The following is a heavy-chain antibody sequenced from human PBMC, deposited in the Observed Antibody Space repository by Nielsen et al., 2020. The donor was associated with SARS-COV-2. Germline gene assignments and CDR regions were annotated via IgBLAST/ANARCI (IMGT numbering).Heavy chain of an antibody. D-gene: IGHD2-2*02. V-gene: IGHV3-30*18. Sequence: GGSLRLSCAASGFTFSTYGMHWVRQAPGKGLEWVAVISYDGSKKYYADSVKGRFTISRDTPKNTLYLQMNSLRAEDTAVYYCAKGPIGSPTAIGAFDIWGLGTMVTVSS. CDR1: GFTFSTYG. J-gene: IGHJ3*02. CDR2: ISYDGSKK. CDR3: AKGPIGSPTAIGAFDI.